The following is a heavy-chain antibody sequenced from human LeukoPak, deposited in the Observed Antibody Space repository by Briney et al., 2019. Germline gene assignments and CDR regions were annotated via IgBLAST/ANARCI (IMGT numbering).Heavy chain of an antibody. CDR2: IYHSGNT. Sequence: PSETLSLTCTVSGYSISSGYYWGWIRQPPGKGLEWIGNIYHSGNTYYNPSLKSRVTISVDTSKNQFSLKLSSVTAADTAVYYCARGGAAGTYYYYMDVWGKGTTVTISS. CDR1: GYSISSGYY. J-gene: IGHJ6*03. V-gene: IGHV4-38-2*02. D-gene: IGHD6-13*01. CDR3: ARGGAAGTYYYYMDV.